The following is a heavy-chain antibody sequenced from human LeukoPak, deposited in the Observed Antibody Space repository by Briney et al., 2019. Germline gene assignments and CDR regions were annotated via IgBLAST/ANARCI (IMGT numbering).Heavy chain of an antibody. V-gene: IGHV1-8*01. D-gene: IGHD6-19*01. CDR3: VRGRGSGHKENWFDP. CDR2: MNPNSGNT. Sequence: ASVKVSCKASGYTFTTYDINWVRQAPGQGLEWMGWMNPNSGNTGYTQMFQGRVTMTRNTSISTAYMELSSLRSEDTAVYYCVRGRGSGHKENWFDPWGQGTLVTVSS. J-gene: IGHJ5*02. CDR1: GYTFTTYD.